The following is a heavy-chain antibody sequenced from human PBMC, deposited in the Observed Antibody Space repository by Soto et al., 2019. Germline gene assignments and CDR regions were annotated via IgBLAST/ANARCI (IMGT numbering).Heavy chain of an antibody. J-gene: IGHJ5*02. CDR2: IYYSGST. CDR1: GGSISSGGYY. V-gene: IGHV4-31*02. CDR3: ARARTSEDYDFWSGYYTFNWSDP. Sequence: PSETLSLTCTVSGGSISSGGYYWSWIRQHPGKGQEWIGYIYYSGSTYYNPSLKSRVTISVDTSKNQFSLKLSSVTAADTAVYYCARARTSEDYDFWSGYYTFNWSDPWGQGTLVTVSS. D-gene: IGHD3-3*01.